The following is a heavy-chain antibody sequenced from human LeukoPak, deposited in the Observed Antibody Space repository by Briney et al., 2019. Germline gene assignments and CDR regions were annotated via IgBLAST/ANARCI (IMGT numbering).Heavy chain of an antibody. V-gene: IGHV3-21*01. CDR1: GFTFSSYS. CDR2: ISSSSSYI. D-gene: IGHD3-22*01. J-gene: IGHJ4*02. CDR3: ARDPGDRYYDSSGYSGY. Sequence: GGSLRLSCAASGFTFSSYSMNWVRQAPGKGLEWVSSISSSSSYIYYADSVKGRFTISRDNAKNSLYLQMNSLRAEDTAVYYCARDPGDRYYDSSGYSGYWGQGTLVTVSS.